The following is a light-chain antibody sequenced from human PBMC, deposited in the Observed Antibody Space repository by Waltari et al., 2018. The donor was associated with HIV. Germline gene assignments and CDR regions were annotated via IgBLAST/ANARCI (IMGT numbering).Light chain of an antibody. CDR2: WAS. CDR1: QSVFHSSNSNNY. J-gene: IGKJ5*01. CDR3: LQYYSTPS. Sequence: DIVMTQSPDSLVVSLGERATIACRSSQSVFHSSNSNNYLAWYQNKPGQSPKLLLYWASTLEFGFPDRFSGSGSGTDFTLTINSLQAEDAAVYYCLQYYSTPSFGQGTRLEIK. V-gene: IGKV4-1*01.